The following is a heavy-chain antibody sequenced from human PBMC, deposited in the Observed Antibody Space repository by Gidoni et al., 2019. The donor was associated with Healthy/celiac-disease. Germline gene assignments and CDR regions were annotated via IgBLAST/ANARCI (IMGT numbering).Heavy chain of an antibody. V-gene: IGHV3-30*18. CDR1: GFTFSSYG. D-gene: IGHD3-22*01. J-gene: IGHJ4*02. Sequence: QMQLVESGGRVVPPWRYLSLPCSASGFTFSSYGRHWVRQAPGKGLEWVAVISYDGSNKYYADSVKGRFTISRDNSKNTLYLQMNSLRAEDTAVYYCAKDCNYYDSSGDAPFCDWGQGTLVTVSS. CDR2: ISYDGSNK. CDR3: AKDCNYYDSSGDAPFCD.